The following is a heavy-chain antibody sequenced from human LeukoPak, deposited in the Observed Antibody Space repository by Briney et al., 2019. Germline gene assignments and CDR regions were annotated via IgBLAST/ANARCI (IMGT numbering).Heavy chain of an antibody. CDR2: VYYSGTT. J-gene: IGHJ6*03. V-gene: IGHV4-59*01. CDR1: GGSISNYY. Sequence: SETLSLTCTVSGGSISNYYGNWIRQPLGKGLEWSGYVYYSGTTNYNPSLKSRASTSVDTSKKQFSLKLSSVTAADTAVYYCAGGRVAASYYYYYYMDVWGKGTTVTVSS. CDR3: AGGRVAASYYYYYYMDV. D-gene: IGHD6-19*01.